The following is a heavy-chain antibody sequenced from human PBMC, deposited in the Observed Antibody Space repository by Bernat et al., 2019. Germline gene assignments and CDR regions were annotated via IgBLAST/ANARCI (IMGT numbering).Heavy chain of an antibody. J-gene: IGHJ4*02. CDR2: ISYDGSNN. CDR3: ARETTSPPDYYDSSGYPSGYFDY. V-gene: IGHV3-30-3*01. CDR1: GFTFSSYA. Sequence: QVQLVESGGGVVQPGRSLRLSCAASGFTFSSYAMHWVRQAPGKGLAWVAVISYDGSNNYYADSVKGRFTISRDNSKNTLYLQMNSLRAEDTAVYYCARETTSPPDYYDSSGYPSGYFDYWGQGTLVTVSS. D-gene: IGHD3-22*01.